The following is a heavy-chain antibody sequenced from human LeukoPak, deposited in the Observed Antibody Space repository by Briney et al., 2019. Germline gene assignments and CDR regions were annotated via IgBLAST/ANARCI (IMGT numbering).Heavy chain of an antibody. Sequence: GGSLRLSCAASGFTFSSYAMSWVRQAPGKGLEWVSTISGSGGSTYYADSVKGRFTISRDNAKNSLYLQMNSLRAEDTAVYYCARDWGAPDSTRVLYDILTPTDYWGQGTLVTVSS. J-gene: IGHJ4*02. V-gene: IGHV3-23*01. CDR1: GFTFSSYA. D-gene: IGHD3-9*01. CDR3: ARDWGAPDSTRVLYDILTPTDY. CDR2: ISGSGGST.